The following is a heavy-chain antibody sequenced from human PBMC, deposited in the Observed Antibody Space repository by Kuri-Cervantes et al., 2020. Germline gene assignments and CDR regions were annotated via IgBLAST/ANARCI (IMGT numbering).Heavy chain of an antibody. CDR1: GFTFDDYA. J-gene: IGHJ4*02. Sequence: SLKISCAASGFTFDDYAIHWVRQAPGKGLEWVSGISWNSGSIGYADSVKGRFTISRDNAKNSLYLQMNSLRAEDTAVYYCASQETTDPRENWGQGTLVTVSS. CDR3: ASQETTDPREN. V-gene: IGHV3-9*01. CDR2: ISWNSGSI. D-gene: IGHD1-1*01.